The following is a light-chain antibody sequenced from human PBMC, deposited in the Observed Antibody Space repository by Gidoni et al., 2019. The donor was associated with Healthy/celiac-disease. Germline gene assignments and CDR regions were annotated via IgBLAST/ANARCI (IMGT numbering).Light chain of an antibody. CDR1: SSNIGSNY. J-gene: IGLJ3*02. CDR2: RNN. Sequence: QSVLTQPPSDSGTPGHRVPISCSGSSSNIGSNYVYWYQQLPGTAPKLLIYRNNQRPAGVPDRFSGSKSGTSAALAIRGLRSEDEADDYGAAWDDSLSGWVFGGGTKLTVL. V-gene: IGLV1-47*01. CDR3: AAWDDSLSGWV.